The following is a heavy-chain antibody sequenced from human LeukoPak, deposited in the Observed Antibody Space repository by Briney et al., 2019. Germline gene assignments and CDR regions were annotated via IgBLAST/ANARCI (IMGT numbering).Heavy chain of an antibody. V-gene: IGHV3-74*01. CDR1: GFTFTRYW. Sequence: GGSLRLSCAASGFTFTRYWMHWVRQAPGKGLVWVSRINSDGSSTSYADSVKGRFTISRDNAKNTLYLQMNGLRAEDTALYYCARRGYCSGGSCYFDYWGQGTLVTVSS. CDR3: ARRGYCSGGSCYFDY. J-gene: IGHJ4*02. D-gene: IGHD2-15*01. CDR2: INSDGSST.